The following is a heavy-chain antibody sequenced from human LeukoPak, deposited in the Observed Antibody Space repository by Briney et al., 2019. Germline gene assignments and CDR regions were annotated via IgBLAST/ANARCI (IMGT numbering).Heavy chain of an antibody. D-gene: IGHD6-19*01. CDR1: GYTFTSYD. Sequence: ASVTVSCKASGYTFTSYDINWVRQATGQGLEWMGWMNPNSGNTGYAQKFQGRVTMTRNTSISTAYMELSSLRSEDTAVYYCARGRGVFGIAVALPFWGQGTMVSVSS. J-gene: IGHJ3*01. V-gene: IGHV1-8*01. CDR3: ARGRGVFGIAVALPF. CDR2: MNPNSGNT.